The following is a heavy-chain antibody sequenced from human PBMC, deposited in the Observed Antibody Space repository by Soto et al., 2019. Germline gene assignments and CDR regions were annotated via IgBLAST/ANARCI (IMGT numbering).Heavy chain of an antibody. J-gene: IGHJ4*02. CDR2: NYNSGRY. D-gene: IGHD6-13*01. CDR3: ASSHAGAHITAAVH. V-gene: IGHV4-59*01. Sequence: PLEILSLTCAVSGFFIWGWIRQSPDKALEWIGYNYNSGRYNYNPSLESRITISIDTSKNQFSLRLASVTAADTAVYYCASSHAGAHITAAVHWGQGTLVTVSS. CDR1: GFFI.